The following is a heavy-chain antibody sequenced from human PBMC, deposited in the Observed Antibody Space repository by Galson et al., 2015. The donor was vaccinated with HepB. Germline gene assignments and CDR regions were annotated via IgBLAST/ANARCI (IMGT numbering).Heavy chain of an antibody. CDR3: AKSRTSSWSHDALDV. Sequence: WVSVFSGTGGGTGYADAVKGRFTISRDNSKNTLYLQMDSLRAEDTAVYYCAKSRTSSWSHDALDVWGQGTMVTV. V-gene: IGHV3-23*01. CDR2: FSGTGGGT. J-gene: IGHJ3*01. D-gene: IGHD6-13*01.